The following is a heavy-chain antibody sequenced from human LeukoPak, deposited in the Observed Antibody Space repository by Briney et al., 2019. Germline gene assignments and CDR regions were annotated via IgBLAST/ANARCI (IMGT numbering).Heavy chain of an antibody. CDR3: ARRAYGYSYARRYYFDY. V-gene: IGHV4-34*01. Sequence: SDTLSLTCAVYGGSFSGYYWSWIRQPPGKALEWIGEINHSGSTNYNPSLKSRVTISVDTCKNQFSLKLSSVTAADTAVYYCARRAYGYSYARRYYFDYWGQGTLVTVSS. J-gene: IGHJ4*02. D-gene: IGHD5-18*01. CDR1: GGSFSGYY. CDR2: INHSGST.